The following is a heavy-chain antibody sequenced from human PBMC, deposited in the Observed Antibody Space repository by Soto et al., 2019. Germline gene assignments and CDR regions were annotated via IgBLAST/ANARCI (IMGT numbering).Heavy chain of an antibody. D-gene: IGHD2-15*01. J-gene: IGHJ4*02. CDR3: AREGSTWRYYFDY. V-gene: IGHV3-7*03. Sequence: EVQLVESGGGLVQPGGSLRLSCAASGFTFSSYWMSWVRQAPGKGLEWVANIKQDGSEKYYVDSVKGRFTISRDNAKNSLYLQMNSLRAEDTAVYYCAREGSTWRYYFDYWGQGTLVTVSS. CDR1: GFTFSSYW. CDR2: IKQDGSEK.